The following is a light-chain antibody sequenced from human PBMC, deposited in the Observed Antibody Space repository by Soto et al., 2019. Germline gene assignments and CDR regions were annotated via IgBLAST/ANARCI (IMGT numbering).Light chain of an antibody. CDR3: QHYNSYSEA. V-gene: IGKV1-5*03. J-gene: IGKJ1*01. CDR2: KAS. CDR1: QPISSW. Sequence: DIQMTQSPSTLSGSVGDRVTITCRASQPISSWLAWYQQKPGKAPKLLIYKASTLKSGVPSRYSGSGSGTEFTLTLSSLQPDDFATYYCQHYNSYSEAFGQGTKVELK.